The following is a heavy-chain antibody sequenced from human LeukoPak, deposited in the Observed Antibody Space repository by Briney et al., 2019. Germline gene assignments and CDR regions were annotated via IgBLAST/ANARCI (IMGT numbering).Heavy chain of an antibody. Sequence: GGSLRLSCAASGFTFSSYSMNWVRQAPGKGLEWVSSSSSSSSYIYYADSVKGRFTISRDNAKKSLYLQMNSLRAEDTAVYYCARCTSPYYYYYYMDVWGKGTTVTVSS. CDR2: SSSSSSYI. J-gene: IGHJ6*03. CDR1: GFTFSSYS. D-gene: IGHD2-2*01. V-gene: IGHV3-21*01. CDR3: ARCTSPYYYYYYMDV.